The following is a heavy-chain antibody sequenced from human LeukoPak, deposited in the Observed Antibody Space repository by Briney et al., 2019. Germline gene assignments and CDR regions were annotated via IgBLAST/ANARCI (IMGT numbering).Heavy chain of an antibody. CDR1: GVTFSSYA. D-gene: IGHD3-3*01. Sequence: PGGSLRLSCAASGVTFSSYAMSWVRQAPGKGLEWVAAISDSGGSTYYADSVKGRFTLSRDNSKNTLYLQMNSLRAEDTAVYFCAKATYDFWSSYDYWGQGTLVTVSS. J-gene: IGHJ4*02. V-gene: IGHV3-23*01. CDR3: AKATYDFWSSYDY. CDR2: ISDSGGST.